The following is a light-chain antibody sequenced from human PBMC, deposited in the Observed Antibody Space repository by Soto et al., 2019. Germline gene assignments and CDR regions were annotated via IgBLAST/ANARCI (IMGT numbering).Light chain of an antibody. J-gene: IGKJ1*01. V-gene: IGKV3-20*01. CDR1: QSISSNK. CDR3: QQYDSSFPA. Sequence: EIVLTQSPGSLSLSPGERATLSCRASQSISSNKLAWYQHNPGQAPRLLIYGASSRATGIPDRFSGSGSGTDFTLTISRLEPEDFVLYYCQQYDSSFPAFGQGTKVEI. CDR2: GAS.